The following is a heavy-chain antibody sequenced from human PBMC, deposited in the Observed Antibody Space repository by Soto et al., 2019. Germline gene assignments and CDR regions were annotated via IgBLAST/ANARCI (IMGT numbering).Heavy chain of an antibody. J-gene: IGHJ4*02. CDR3: ARDTGDGTFDF. CDR2: INAGYGNT. Sequence: QVHLVQSGAEVRKPGASVKVSCKASGYTFSSYAMHWVRQAPGQWLEWMGWINAGYGNTKSSQKFQDRVTISRDTSASTAYMELTSLRSEDTAVYYCARDTGDGTFDFWGQGTLVTVSS. V-gene: IGHV1-3*01. D-gene: IGHD7-27*01. CDR1: GYTFSSYA.